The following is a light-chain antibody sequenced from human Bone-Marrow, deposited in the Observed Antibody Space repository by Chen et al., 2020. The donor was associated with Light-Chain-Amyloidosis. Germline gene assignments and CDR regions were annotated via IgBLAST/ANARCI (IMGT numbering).Light chain of an antibody. CDR1: SGSIAPNY. V-gene: IGLV6-57*01. Sequence: NFMLTQPHSVSESPGQTVIISCTRSSGSIAPNYVQWYQQRPGSSPTTVIYEDDQRPSVVPDRFSGSIDRSSNSASLTISGLKTEDEADYYCQSYQGSSQGVFGGGTKLTVL. CDR3: QSYQGSSQGV. J-gene: IGLJ3*02. CDR2: EDD.